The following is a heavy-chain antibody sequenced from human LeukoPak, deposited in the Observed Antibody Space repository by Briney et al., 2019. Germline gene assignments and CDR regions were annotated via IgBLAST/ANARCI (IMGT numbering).Heavy chain of an antibody. V-gene: IGHV1-46*01. CDR3: AREGGGIYDFWGGTKRYHWFEP. Sequence: ASVKVSCKASGYTFTSYYMHWVRQAPGQGLEWMGIINPSGGSTSYAQKFQGRVTMTRDTSTSTVYMELSSLRSEDTAVYYCAREGGGIYDFWGGTKRYHWFEPWGQGTLVTASS. CDR2: INPSGGST. D-gene: IGHD3-3*01. CDR1: GYTFTSYY. J-gene: IGHJ5*02.